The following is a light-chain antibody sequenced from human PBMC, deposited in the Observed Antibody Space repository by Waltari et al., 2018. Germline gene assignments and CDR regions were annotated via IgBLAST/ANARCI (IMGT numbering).Light chain of an antibody. CDR3: QQSYSIPYT. CDR2: TGC. CDR1: QSISNY. J-gene: IGKJ2*01. Sequence: DIQMTQSPSSLSASVGDRVPITCQASQSISNYLNWYQQKPGKAPKLLIYTGCSLPSGVPSRFSGSGSGTDFTLTISSLQPEDFATYYCQQSYSIPYTFGQGTKLEIK. V-gene: IGKV1-39*01.